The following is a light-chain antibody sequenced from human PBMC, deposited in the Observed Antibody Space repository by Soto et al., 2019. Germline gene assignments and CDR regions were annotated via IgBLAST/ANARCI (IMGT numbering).Light chain of an antibody. CDR1: QSIGTW. J-gene: IGKJ4*01. CDR2: DAS. CDR3: QQYHSYPLT. Sequence: DIQMTQSPSTLSASVGDRVTITCRASQSIGTWLAWYQQKPGAAPKVLIYDASSLKTGVPSRFGGSRSGTEFTLTFSSLQPDDFATYYCQQYHSYPLTFGGGTKVEIK. V-gene: IGKV1-5*01.